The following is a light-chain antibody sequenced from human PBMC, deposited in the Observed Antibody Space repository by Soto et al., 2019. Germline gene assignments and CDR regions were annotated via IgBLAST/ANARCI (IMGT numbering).Light chain of an antibody. J-gene: IGKJ5*01. CDR3: QQYGSSPRT. V-gene: IGKV3-20*01. CDR2: GIF. Sequence: EIVLTQSPRTLSLSPGERATLSCRASQSVGSDYVAWYQHRPGQAPRLLFSGIFRRATGIPDRFSGSGSGTDFTLTITRLEPEDFAVYYCQQYGSSPRTFGQGTRLEI. CDR1: QSVGSDY.